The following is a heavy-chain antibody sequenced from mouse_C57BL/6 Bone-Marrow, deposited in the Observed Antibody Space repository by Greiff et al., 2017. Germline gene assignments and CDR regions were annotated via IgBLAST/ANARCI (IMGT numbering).Heavy chain of an antibody. D-gene: IGHD1-1*01. Sequence: VQLQQSGAELVKPGASVKISCKASGYAFSSYWMNWVKQRPGKGLEWIGQIYPGDGDTNYNGKFKGKATLTADKSSSTAYMQLSSLTSEDSAVXFCARYYYGSNWYFDVWGTGTTVTVSS. CDR3: ARYYYGSNWYFDV. CDR1: GYAFSSYW. V-gene: IGHV1-80*01. J-gene: IGHJ1*03. CDR2: IYPGDGDT.